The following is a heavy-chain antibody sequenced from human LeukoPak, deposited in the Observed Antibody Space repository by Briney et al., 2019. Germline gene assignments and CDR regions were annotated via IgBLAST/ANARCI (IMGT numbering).Heavy chain of an antibody. CDR2: ILYSGTT. D-gene: IGHD1-1*01. J-gene: IGHJ4*02. CDR1: GDSITPYY. Sequence: SETLSLTCTVSGDSITPYYWSWVRQTPGKGLEWIGYILYSGTTTNYTPSLKSRVTISVDTSKNQFSLKLSSVTAADTAVYYCARVGDWNDLVYWGQGTLVTVSS. CDR3: ARVGDWNDLVY. V-gene: IGHV4-59*01.